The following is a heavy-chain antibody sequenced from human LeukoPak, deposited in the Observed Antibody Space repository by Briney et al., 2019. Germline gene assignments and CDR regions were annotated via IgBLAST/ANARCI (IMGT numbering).Heavy chain of an antibody. CDR2: INHNGNVN. CDR1: GFTFSSYW. V-gene: IGHV3-7*03. Sequence: GGSLRLSCAASGFTFSSYWMNWARQAPGKGLEWVASINHNGNVNYYVDSVKGRFTISRDNAKNSLYLQISNLRAEDTAVYYCAREAEDYWGQGTLVTVSS. CDR3: AREAEDY. J-gene: IGHJ4*02.